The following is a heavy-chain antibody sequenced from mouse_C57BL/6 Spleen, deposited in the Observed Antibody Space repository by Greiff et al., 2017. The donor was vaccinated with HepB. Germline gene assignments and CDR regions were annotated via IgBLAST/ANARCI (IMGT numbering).Heavy chain of an antibody. Sequence: EVQLQQSGPELVKPGASVKMSCKASGYTFTDYNMHWVKQSHGKSLEWIGYINPNNGGTSYNQKFKGKATLTVNKSSSTAYMELRSLTSEDSAVYYCARITNWDVGFAYWGQGTLVTVSA. V-gene: IGHV1-22*01. CDR2: INPNNGGT. CDR1: GYTFTDYN. J-gene: IGHJ3*01. D-gene: IGHD4-1*01. CDR3: ARITNWDVGFAY.